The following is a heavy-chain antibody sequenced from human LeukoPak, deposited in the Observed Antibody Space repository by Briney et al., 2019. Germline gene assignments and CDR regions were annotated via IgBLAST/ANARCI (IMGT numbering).Heavy chain of an antibody. J-gene: IGHJ4*02. CDR2: IFSDGST. CDR1: GFTVSRHY. CDR3: ASAAPISEYTYAYDY. Sequence: GGSLRLSCVASGFTVSRHYMSWVRQAPGKGLEWVSVIFSDGSTYYADSVKGRFTISRDTTKNTLSLQMTSLRVEDTAVYYCASAAPISEYTYAYDYWGQGTLVTVSS. V-gene: IGHV3-53*01. D-gene: IGHD5-18*01.